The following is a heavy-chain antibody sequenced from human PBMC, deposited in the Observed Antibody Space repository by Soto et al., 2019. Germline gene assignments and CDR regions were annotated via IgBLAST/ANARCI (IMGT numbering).Heavy chain of an antibody. D-gene: IGHD3-10*01. CDR1: GGSIGGVGFS. CDR2: ILHTGGT. Sequence: SETLSLTCAVSGGSIGGVGFSWSWIRQPPGQGLEWIGYILHTGGTQYNPSLKSRVSMSVDKSKNQFSLHLTSVTAADTAVYYCARLQFGEGFDYWGQGALVTVSS. J-gene: IGHJ4*02. V-gene: IGHV4-30-2*01. CDR3: ARLQFGEGFDY.